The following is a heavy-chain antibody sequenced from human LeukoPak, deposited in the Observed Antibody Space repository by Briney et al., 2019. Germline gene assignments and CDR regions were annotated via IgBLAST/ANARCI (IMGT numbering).Heavy chain of an antibody. CDR3: ARTSGYIDY. J-gene: IGHJ4*02. Sequence: GESLKIACKGYGYSFNNYWIGWVRQMPGKGLEWMGIIYPRDSDTRYSPSFHGQVTFSVDKSLTTAYLEWNGLKASDTAIYFCARTSGYIDYWGQGTLVTVSS. CDR1: GYSFNNYW. CDR2: IYPRDSDT. V-gene: IGHV5-51*01.